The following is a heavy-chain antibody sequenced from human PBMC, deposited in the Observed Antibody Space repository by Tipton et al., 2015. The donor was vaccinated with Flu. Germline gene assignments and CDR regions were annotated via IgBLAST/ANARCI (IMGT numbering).Heavy chain of an antibody. CDR2: IYDSGST. J-gene: IGHJ6*02. V-gene: IGHV4-4*02. CDR3: ARQYGRLLTSHYYTMDV. D-gene: IGHD1-26*01. Sequence: GLVKPSETLSLTCAVSGGSISSSSWWSWVRQSPQKGLEWIGEIYDSGSTKYNPSLRSRVTISVDKPKNQFSLKLTSVTAADTAVYYCARQYGRLLTSHYYTMDVWGQGATVTVSS. CDR1: GGSISSSSW.